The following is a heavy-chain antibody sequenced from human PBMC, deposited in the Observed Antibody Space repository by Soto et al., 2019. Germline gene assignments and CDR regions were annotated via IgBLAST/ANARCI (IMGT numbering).Heavy chain of an antibody. Sequence: ASVKLSFQGSVNTCTYFYLHWLRHAPGQALEWMGRITHFNGNTKYSQKFQDRVTFTGDTSLNTAYMELSSLRSDDTAMFYCASGRYDASGYFDYWGQGTLDTVSS. CDR3: ASGRYDASGYFDY. D-gene: IGHD3-22*01. CDR1: VNTCTYFY. CDR2: ITHFNGNT. V-gene: IGHV1-45*02. J-gene: IGHJ4*02.